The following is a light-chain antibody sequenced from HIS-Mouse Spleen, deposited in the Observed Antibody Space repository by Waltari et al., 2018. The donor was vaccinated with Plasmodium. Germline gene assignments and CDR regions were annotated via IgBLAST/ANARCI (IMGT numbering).Light chain of an antibody. CDR2: EDS. CDR3: DSTDSSGNHRV. Sequence: SYELTQPPSVSVSPGQTARITCSGDALPKKYAYWYQQKSGQAPVLVLYEDSKRPSGIPVGFSGASSGTMATLTISGAQVEDEADYYCDSTDSSGNHRVFGGGTKLTVL. V-gene: IGLV3-10*01. J-gene: IGLJ3*02. CDR1: ALPKKY.